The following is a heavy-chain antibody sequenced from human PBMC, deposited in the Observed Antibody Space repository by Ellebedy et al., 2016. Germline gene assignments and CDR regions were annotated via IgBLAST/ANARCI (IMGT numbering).Heavy chain of an antibody. D-gene: IGHD3-3*02. Sequence: GESLKISCAASGLTISDAWLNWVRQAPGQGLEWVGLVKRKSDGGTIDYAAPVRGRFTISRDDSKNTLYLQMASLKPEDTAVYYCVTEISGAFPEWGQGTLVTVSS. CDR2: VKRKSDGGTI. CDR3: VTEISGAFPE. V-gene: IGHV3-15*07. J-gene: IGHJ4*02. CDR1: GLTISDAW.